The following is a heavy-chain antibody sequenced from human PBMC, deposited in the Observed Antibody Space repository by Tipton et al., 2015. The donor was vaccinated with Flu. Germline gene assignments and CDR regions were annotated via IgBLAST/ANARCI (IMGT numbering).Heavy chain of an antibody. D-gene: IGHD6-19*01. V-gene: IGHV4-61*02. Sequence: TLSLTCSVSGGSVGSGSYYWSWIRQPAGKALEWIGRIHTSGTTYYKPSLKSRVTISLDTSKNHFSLRLTSVTAADTALYFCARAERSLWAGHYYGLDVWGQGTTVTVSS. CDR2: IHTSGTT. CDR3: ARAERSLWAGHYYGLDV. J-gene: IGHJ6*02. CDR1: GGSVGSGSYY.